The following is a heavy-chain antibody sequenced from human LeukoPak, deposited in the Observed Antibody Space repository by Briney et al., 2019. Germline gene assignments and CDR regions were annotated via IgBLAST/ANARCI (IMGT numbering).Heavy chain of an antibody. V-gene: IGHV3-48*01. CDR1: GFTFSSHR. CDR3: ARDSGRYGYYMDV. J-gene: IGHJ6*04. D-gene: IGHD1-26*01. CDR2: ISGSSDDI. Sequence: GSLRLSCAASGFTFSSHRMNWVRQAPGKGLGWVADISGSSDDIHYADSVTGRFTISRDNAKNSVYLQMNSLRVEDTAVYYCARDSGRYGYYMDVWGKGTTVTVSS.